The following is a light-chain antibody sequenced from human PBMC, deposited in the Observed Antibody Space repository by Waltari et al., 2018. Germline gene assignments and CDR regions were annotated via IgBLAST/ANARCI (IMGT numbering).Light chain of an antibody. CDR2: GAS. J-gene: IGKJ4*01. CDR1: QGINSY. CDR3: QQSYSTSLT. Sequence: DIQLTQSPSFLSASVGDRVTITCRASQGINSYLSWYQQKPGKAPKLLIYGASTLQSGIPSRFSGIGSGTEFTLTISSLQPEDSATYYCQQSYSTSLTFGGGTKVEIK. V-gene: IGKV1-9*01.